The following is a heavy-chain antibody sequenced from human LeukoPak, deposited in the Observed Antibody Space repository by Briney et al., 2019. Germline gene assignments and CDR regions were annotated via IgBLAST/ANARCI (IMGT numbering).Heavy chain of an antibody. Sequence: GESLKISCKASGYSFSSYWIAWVRQIPGKGLEWMGIINPADSDTRYSLSIQGQVTISADRSISTAYLQWSSLKASDTAIYYSARGEGGYNYAFWGQGTLVSVSS. D-gene: IGHD5-24*01. CDR1: GYSFSSYW. CDR2: INPADSDT. V-gene: IGHV5-51*01. J-gene: IGHJ4*02. CDR3: ARGEGGYNYAF.